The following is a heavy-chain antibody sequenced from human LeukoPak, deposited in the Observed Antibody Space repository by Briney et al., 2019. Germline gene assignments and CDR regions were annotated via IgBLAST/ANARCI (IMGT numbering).Heavy chain of an antibody. CDR2: ISSSGSTI. CDR3: ARDGDAWSIDY. J-gene: IGHJ4*02. V-gene: IGHV3-48*03. CDR1: GFTFSSYE. D-gene: IGHD7-27*01. Sequence: GGSLRLSCAASGFTFSSYEMNWVRQAPGKGLEWVSYISSSGSTIYYADSVKGRFTISRDNAKNSLYLQMNSLRAEDTAVYYCARDGDAWSIDYSGQGTLVTVSS.